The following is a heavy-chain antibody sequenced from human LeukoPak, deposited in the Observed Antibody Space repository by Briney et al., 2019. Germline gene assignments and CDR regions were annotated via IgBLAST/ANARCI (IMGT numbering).Heavy chain of an antibody. D-gene: IGHD2/OR15-2a*01. CDR2: ISSSSNYI. V-gene: IGHV3-21*01. CDR1: GFTFSSYT. Sequence: GGSLRLSCAASGFTFSSYTMNWVRQAPGKGLEWVSSISSSSNYIYYADSVKGRFTISRDNAKNSLYLQMNSLRAEDTAVYYCARVSILIVPYYAFDIWGQGTMVTVSS. CDR3: ARVSILIVPYYAFDI. J-gene: IGHJ3*02.